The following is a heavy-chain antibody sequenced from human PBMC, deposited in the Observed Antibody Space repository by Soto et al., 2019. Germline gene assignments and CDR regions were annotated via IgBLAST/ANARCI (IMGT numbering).Heavy chain of an antibody. D-gene: IGHD4-17*01. CDR3: ARDTTVVTLYDY. CDR2: IYYSGST. V-gene: IGHV4-30-4*01. Sequence: QVQLQESGPGLVKPSQTLSLTCTVSGGSISSGDYYWSWIRQPPGKGLEWIGYIYYSGSTYYNPSLKSRVTIQVDTSKNQSSRKLSSVTAADTAVYYCARDTTVVTLYDYWGQGTLVTVSS. J-gene: IGHJ4*02. CDR1: GGSISSGDYY.